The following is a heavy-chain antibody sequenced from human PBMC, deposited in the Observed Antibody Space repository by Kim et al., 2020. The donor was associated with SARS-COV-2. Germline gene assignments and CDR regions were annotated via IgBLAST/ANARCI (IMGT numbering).Heavy chain of an antibody. Sequence: SETLSLTCAVSGGPFTDHYWSWIRQPPGKGLEWVGEINHSENTAYNPSLKSRVAISVDTSKKEVSLRLYSVTAADTAVYFCARGYKTDCYVGTHWGQGTRDSVSS. D-gene: IGHD3-16*01. CDR1: GGPFTDHY. V-gene: IGHV4-34*01. CDR2: INHSENT. CDR3: ARGYKTDCYVGTH. J-gene: IGHJ4*02.